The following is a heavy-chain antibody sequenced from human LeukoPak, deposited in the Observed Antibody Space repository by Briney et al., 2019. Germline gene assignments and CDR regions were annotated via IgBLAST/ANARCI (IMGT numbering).Heavy chain of an antibody. CDR1: GYTLTELS. CDR3: ATDALHSGSYSHWFDP. CDR2: FDPEDGET. Sequence: ASEKVSCKVSGYTLTELSMHWVRQAPGKGLEWMGGFDPEDGETIYAQKFQGRVTMTEDTSTDTAYMELSSLRSEDTAVYYCATDALHSGSYSHWFDPWGQGTLVTVSS. D-gene: IGHD1-26*01. V-gene: IGHV1-24*01. J-gene: IGHJ5*02.